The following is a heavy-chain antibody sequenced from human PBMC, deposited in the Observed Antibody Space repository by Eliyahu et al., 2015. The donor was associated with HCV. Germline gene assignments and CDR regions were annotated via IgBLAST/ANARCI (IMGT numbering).Heavy chain of an antibody. CDR3: ARGRALVD. Sequence: QVQLQQWGAGLLKPSETLSLTCAVYGGSFSGYFWNWVRQPPGKGLEWIGEINNSGSTNYNPSLESRVTISFDTSESRFSLRLSSLTAADTAVYFCARGRALVDWGQGTLVTVSS. J-gene: IGHJ4*02. CDR2: INNSGST. D-gene: IGHD6-6*01. V-gene: IGHV4-34*01. CDR1: GGSFSGYF.